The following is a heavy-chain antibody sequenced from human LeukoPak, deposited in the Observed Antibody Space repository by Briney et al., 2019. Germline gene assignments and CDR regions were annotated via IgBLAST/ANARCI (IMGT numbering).Heavy chain of an antibody. J-gene: IGHJ4*02. Sequence: GGSLRLSCAASVFIFTTYAMHWVRQAPGKGLEWVAVISYDGSNKYYADSVKGRFTISGDNSKNTLYLQMNSLRPEDTAVYYCARVRSSGWYHLDYWGQGTLVTVSS. CDR2: ISYDGSNK. CDR1: VFIFTTYA. CDR3: ARVRSSGWYHLDY. V-gene: IGHV3-30*04. D-gene: IGHD6-19*01.